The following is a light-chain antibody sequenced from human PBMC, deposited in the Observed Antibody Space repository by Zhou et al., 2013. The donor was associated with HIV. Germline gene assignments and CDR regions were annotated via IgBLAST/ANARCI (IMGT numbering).Light chain of an antibody. J-gene: IGKJ5*01. CDR2: KAS. V-gene: IGKV1-39*01. CDR1: QSINTW. CDR3: QQSYNTPPAT. Sequence: DIQMTQSPSTLSASVGDRVTITCRASQSINTWLAWYQQSPGKAPKLLLYKASTLESGVPSRFSGSGSGTDFTLTIRSLQPEDFATYYCQQSYNTPPATFGQGTRLEIK.